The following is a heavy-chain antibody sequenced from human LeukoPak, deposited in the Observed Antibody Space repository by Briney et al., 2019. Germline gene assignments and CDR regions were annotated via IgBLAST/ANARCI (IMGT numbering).Heavy chain of an antibody. Sequence: ASVKVSCKASGYTFTGHYMHWVRQAPGQGLEWMGWINPNSGGTNYAQKFQGRVTMTRDTSISTAYMELSRLRSDDTAVYYCARDGEDCSGYYWTPRDAFDIWGQGTMVTVSS. V-gene: IGHV1-2*02. CDR1: GYTFTGHY. CDR2: INPNSGGT. D-gene: IGHD3-22*01. J-gene: IGHJ3*02. CDR3: ARDGEDCSGYYWTPRDAFDI.